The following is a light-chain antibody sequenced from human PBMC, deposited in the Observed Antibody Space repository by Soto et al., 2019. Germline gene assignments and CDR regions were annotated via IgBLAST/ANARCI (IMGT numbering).Light chain of an antibody. CDR3: SSYTSTNTLAV. V-gene: IGLV2-14*01. Sequence: QSALTQPASVSGSPGQSITISCTGTSSDVGGYKYVSWYQQHPDKAPKLIIFEVSNRPSGISSRFSGSKSSNTASLTISGLQAEDEADYYCSSYTSTNTLAVFGTGTKLTVL. CDR1: SSDVGGYKY. J-gene: IGLJ1*01. CDR2: EVS.